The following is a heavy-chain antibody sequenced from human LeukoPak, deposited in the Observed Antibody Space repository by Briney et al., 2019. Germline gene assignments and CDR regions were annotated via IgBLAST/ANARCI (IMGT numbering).Heavy chain of an antibody. CDR2: IWSDATNE. D-gene: IGHD5-24*01. J-gene: IGHJ4*01. Sequence: PGTSLRPYCEASGFTFSHFDMHWVRQAPGKGLEWVAVIWSDATNEYYADSVTGRFTITIDNFKNTVSLQMNSLRAEDTAVYYCAKDAQRGFDY. V-gene: IGHV3-33*06. CDR3: AKDAQRGFDY. CDR1: GFTFSHFD.